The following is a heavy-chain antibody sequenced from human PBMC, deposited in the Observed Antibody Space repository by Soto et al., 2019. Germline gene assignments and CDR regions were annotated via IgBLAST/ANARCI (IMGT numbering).Heavy chain of an antibody. V-gene: IGHV3-23*01. CDR1: GFTFDDYA. D-gene: IGHD3-10*01. J-gene: IGHJ3*02. Sequence: GGSLRVSCASSGFTFDDYAMHCVRQAPGQGLEWVSAISGSGGSTYYADSVKGRFTISRDNSKNTLYLQMNSLRAEDTAVYYCAKDRENYYGSGSSDAFDIWGQGTMVTVSS. CDR3: AKDRENYYGSGSSDAFDI. CDR2: ISGSGGST.